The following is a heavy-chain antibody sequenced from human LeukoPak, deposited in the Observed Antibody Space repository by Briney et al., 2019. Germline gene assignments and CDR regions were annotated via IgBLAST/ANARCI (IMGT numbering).Heavy chain of an antibody. CDR1: GGSISSSSYY. CDR3: ASGDQRNQWLVGVFDY. V-gene: IGHV4-39*07. D-gene: IGHD6-19*01. J-gene: IGHJ4*02. Sequence: PSETLSLTCTVSGGSISSSSYYWGWIRQPPGKGLEWIGSIYHSGSTYYNPSLKSRVTISVDTSKNQFSLKLSSVTAADTAVYYCASGDQRNQWLVGVFDYWGQGTLVTVSS. CDR2: IYHSGST.